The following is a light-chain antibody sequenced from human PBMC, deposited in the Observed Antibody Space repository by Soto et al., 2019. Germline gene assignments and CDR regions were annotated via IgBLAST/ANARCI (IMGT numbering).Light chain of an antibody. Sequence: DIHVTQSPSSLSSSLGDRVTISFLAGPGVSNYVAWYQQKPGTVPKLLIYATSTLQSGVPSRFSGSGSAPDFTLTISSLQPEDVATYYCQKYNSAPWTFGPGTKVDIK. CDR1: PGVSNY. CDR3: QKYNSAPWT. CDR2: ATS. V-gene: IGKV1-27*01. J-gene: IGKJ1*01.